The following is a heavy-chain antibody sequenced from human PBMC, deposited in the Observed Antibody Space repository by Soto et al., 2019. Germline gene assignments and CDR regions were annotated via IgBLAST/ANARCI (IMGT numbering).Heavy chain of an antibody. CDR1: GGTCGGDG. D-gene: IGHD3-3*01. CDR3: AKSSIPRKHHLGAIFGVRSHPSPWFDP. V-gene: IGHV3-23*01. Sequence: TLGSLRVSCAAAGGTCGGDGMSWVGQAPGKGLEWVSAISGSGGSTDYADYVKGRFTISRDNSKNTLYLQMNSLRAEDTAVYYCAKSSIPRKHHLGAIFGVRSHPSPWFDPWAQGPLVTVSS. J-gene: IGHJ5*02. CDR2: ISGSGGST.